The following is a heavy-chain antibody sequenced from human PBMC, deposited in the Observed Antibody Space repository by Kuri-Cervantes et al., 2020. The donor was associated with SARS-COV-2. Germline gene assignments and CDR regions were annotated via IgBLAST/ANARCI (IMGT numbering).Heavy chain of an antibody. CDR1: GGSFSGYY. CDR2: INHSGST. Sequence: GSLRLSCAVYGGSFSGYYWSWIRQPPGKGLEWIGEINHSGSTNYNPSLKSRVTISVDTSKNQFFLKLSSVTAADTAVYYCARLIGYSGYDYSFGYFDYWGQGTLVTVSS. V-gene: IGHV4-34*01. J-gene: IGHJ4*02. CDR3: ARLIGYSGYDYSFGYFDY. D-gene: IGHD5-12*01.